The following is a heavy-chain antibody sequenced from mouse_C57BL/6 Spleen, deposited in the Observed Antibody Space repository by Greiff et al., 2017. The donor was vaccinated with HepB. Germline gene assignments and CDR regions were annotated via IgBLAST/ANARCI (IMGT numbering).Heavy chain of an antibody. Sequence: QVQLKQSGAELVRPGASVTLSCKASGYTFTDYEMHWVKQTPVHGLEWIGAIDPETGGTAYNQKFKGKAILTADKSSSTAYMELRSLTSEDSAVYYCTRRLLRPYAMDYWGQGTSVTVSS. D-gene: IGHD1-2*01. CDR1: GYTFTDYE. V-gene: IGHV1-15*01. J-gene: IGHJ4*01. CDR2: IDPETGGT. CDR3: TRRLLRPYAMDY.